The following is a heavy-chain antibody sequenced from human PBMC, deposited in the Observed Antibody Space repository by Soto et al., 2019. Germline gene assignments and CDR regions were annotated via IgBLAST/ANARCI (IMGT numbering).Heavy chain of an antibody. CDR1: GFSLNATGMR. V-gene: IGHV2-70*04. CDR3: ARAFYGMDV. CDR2: IDWEDDK. Sequence: GPTLVNPTQTLTLTCTISGFSLNATGMRVTWIRQPPGKALEWLARIDWEDDKLYSTSLKTRLTISKDTSKNQVVLTMTNMDPVDTGTYYCARAFYGMDVWGQGTTVTVSS. J-gene: IGHJ6*02.